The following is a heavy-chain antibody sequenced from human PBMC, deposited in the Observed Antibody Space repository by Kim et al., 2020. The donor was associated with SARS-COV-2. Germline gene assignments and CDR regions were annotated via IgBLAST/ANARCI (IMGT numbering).Heavy chain of an antibody. Sequence: GGSLRLSCAASGFTVNVYGMHWVRQAPGKGLEWVAVIRSDGSDKYYADCVKGRFIISRDNSKNMLYLQMNSLRVEDTAVYYCANFESWGQGTLVTVSS. CDR2: IRSDGSDK. J-gene: IGHJ4*02. V-gene: IGHV3-33*06. CDR3: ANFES. CDR1: GFTVNVYG.